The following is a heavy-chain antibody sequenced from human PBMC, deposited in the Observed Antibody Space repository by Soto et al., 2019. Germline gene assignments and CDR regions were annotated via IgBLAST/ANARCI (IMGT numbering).Heavy chain of an antibody. D-gene: IGHD6-13*01. CDR2: IWHDGSNK. V-gene: IGHV3-33*01. J-gene: IGHJ4*02. Sequence: QVQLVESGGGVVQPGRSLRLSCAASGFSFSSHAMHWVRQAPGKGLVWVAVIWHDGSNKYYADSVKGRFTISRDNFKNMLYLQMNSLRAVATAVYYCAMESSTLDFWGQGTLVTVSS. CDR1: GFSFSSHA. CDR3: AMESSTLDF.